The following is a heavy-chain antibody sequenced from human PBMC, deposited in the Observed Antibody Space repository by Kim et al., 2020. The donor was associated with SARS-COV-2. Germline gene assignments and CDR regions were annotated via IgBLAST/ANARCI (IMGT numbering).Heavy chain of an antibody. D-gene: IGHD5-18*01. CDR3: ATSLVDTDMVSYWYFDL. CDR2: ISYIGST. CDR1: GASVSSRSYF. Sequence: SETLSLTCAVSGASVSSRSYFWGWIRQPPGKGLEWIGSISYIGSTYYNPSLKSRVTMSVDTSKNQFSLKLRSVTAADTALYSCATSLVDTDMVSYWYFDLWGRGMLVTVSS. V-gene: IGHV4-39*01. J-gene: IGHJ2*01.